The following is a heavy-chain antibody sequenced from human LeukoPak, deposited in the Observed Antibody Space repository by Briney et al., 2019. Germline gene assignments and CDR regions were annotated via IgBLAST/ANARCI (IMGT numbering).Heavy chain of an antibody. CDR2: VHSSGST. CDR1: GGSVSGHY. Sequence: SETLSLTCSVSGGSVSGHYWSWIRQPPGKGLEWIGYVHSSGSTSYNPSLKSRVTISVDTSKNQFSLNLTSVTAADTAVYYCARSTTIKGWFDPWGQGTLVTVSS. CDR3: ARSTTIKGWFDP. V-gene: IGHV4-4*08. D-gene: IGHD4-11*01. J-gene: IGHJ5*02.